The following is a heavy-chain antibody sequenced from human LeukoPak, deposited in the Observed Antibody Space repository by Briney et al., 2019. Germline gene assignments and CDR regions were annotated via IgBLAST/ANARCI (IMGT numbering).Heavy chain of an antibody. CDR2: INPNSGRT. CDR1: GYTFTGYY. Sequence: ASAKVSCKASGYTFTGYYMNWVRQAPGQGLEWMGWINPNSGRTNYAQNFQGRVTMTRDPSISTAYMELSGLTSNDTAVYYCARTREYSSSWYFPPFDPWGQGTLVTVSS. D-gene: IGHD6-13*01. CDR3: ARTREYSSSWYFPPFDP. J-gene: IGHJ5*02. V-gene: IGHV1-2*02.